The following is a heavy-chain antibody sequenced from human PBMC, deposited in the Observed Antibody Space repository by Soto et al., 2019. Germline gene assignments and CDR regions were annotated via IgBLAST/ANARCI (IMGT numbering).Heavy chain of an antibody. CDR3: ARGEPAAMALFAN. V-gene: IGHV3-23*01. Sequence: EVQLLESGGSLVQPGGSLRLSCAASGFTFTYYAISWVRQAPGKGLEWVSIISGSGGTTYYADSVKGRFTLSRDYSKNPVYLQMDSLRAVDTAVYYCARGEPAAMALFANWGQVTLVTVSS. D-gene: IGHD5-18*01. J-gene: IGHJ4*02. CDR2: ISGSGGTT. CDR1: GFTFTYYA.